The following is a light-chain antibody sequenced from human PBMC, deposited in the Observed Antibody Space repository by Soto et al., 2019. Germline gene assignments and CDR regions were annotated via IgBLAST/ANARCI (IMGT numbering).Light chain of an antibody. CDR1: SSDVGGYNS. J-gene: IGLJ2*01. Sequence: QSALAQPRSVSGSPGQSVTISCSGTSSDVGGYNSVSWYQQFPGKAPKLMIYDVTKRPSGVPDRFSGYKSGNTASLTISGLKAEDEADYYCYSYADSYTLVFGGGTKLTV. CDR2: DVT. V-gene: IGLV2-11*01. CDR3: YSYADSYTLV.